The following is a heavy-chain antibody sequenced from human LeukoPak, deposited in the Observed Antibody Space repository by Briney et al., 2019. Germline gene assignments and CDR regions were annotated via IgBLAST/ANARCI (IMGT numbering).Heavy chain of an antibody. V-gene: IGHV3-48*03. J-gene: IGHJ4*02. CDR1: GLTFSSYE. Sequence: QPGGSLRLSCAASGLTFSSYEMNWVRQAPGKGLEWVSYTSSSGSTIYYADSVKGRFTISRDNAKKSLYLQMNSLRAEDTAVYYCARVPTVGSGGYQFDYWGQGTLVTVSS. CDR2: TSSSGSTI. D-gene: IGHD2-15*01. CDR3: ARVPTVGSGGYQFDY.